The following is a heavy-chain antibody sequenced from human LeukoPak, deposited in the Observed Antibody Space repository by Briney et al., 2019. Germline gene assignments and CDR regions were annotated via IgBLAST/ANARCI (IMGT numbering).Heavy chain of an antibody. D-gene: IGHD1-14*01. CDR1: GFTFSSYA. CDR3: AKDRTRSATPNYFDY. J-gene: IGHJ4*02. CDR2: ISGSGGST. V-gene: IGHV3-23*01. Sequence: GGSLRLSCAASGFTFSSYAMSWVRQAPGEGLEWVSAISGSGGSTYYADSVKGRFTISRDNSKNTLYLQMNSLRAEDTAVYYCAKDRTRSATPNYFDYWGQGTLVTVSS.